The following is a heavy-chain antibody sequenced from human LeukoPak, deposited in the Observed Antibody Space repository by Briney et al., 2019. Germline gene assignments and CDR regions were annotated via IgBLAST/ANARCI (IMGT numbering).Heavy chain of an antibody. CDR1: GGSISSSN. CDR3: ARDPGYNSITKSGY. J-gene: IGHJ4*02. Sequence: GTLSLTCAVSGGSISSSNWWSWVRQAPGKGLEWVSSISSSSSYIYYADSVKGRFTISRDNAKNSLYLQMNSLRAEDAAVYYCARDPGYNSITKSGYWGQGTLVTVSS. V-gene: IGHV3-21*01. D-gene: IGHD5-24*01. CDR2: ISSSSSYI.